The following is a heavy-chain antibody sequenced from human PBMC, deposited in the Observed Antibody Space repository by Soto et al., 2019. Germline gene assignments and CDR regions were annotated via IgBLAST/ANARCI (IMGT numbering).Heavy chain of an antibody. V-gene: IGHV4-59*08. CDR2: IYYSGST. CDR1: GGSISSYY. D-gene: IGHD3-16*01. J-gene: IGHJ4*02. CDR3: ARRWGDYFDY. Sequence: QVQLQESGPGLVKPSETLSLTCTVSGGSISSYYWSWIRQPPGKGLEWIGYIYYSGSTNYNPSLKSRVTISVDTSKNQFSLKLSSVTAADTAVYYCARRWGDYFDYWGKGTLVTVSS.